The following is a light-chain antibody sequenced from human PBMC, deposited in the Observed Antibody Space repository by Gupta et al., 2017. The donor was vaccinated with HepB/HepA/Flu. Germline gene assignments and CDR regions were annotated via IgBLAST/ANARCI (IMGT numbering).Light chain of an antibody. V-gene: IGLV1-51*02. CDR2: ESN. CDR1: SSNIGNNY. Sequence: QSVLTQPPSVSAAPGQKVTISCSGSSSNIGNNYVSWYQQLPGTAPKLLIYESNKRPSGIPDRFSGSKSGTSATLSITGLQTGEEADYYCDNWDSSLSAWVFGGGTKLTVL. CDR3: DNWDSSLSAWV. J-gene: IGLJ3*02.